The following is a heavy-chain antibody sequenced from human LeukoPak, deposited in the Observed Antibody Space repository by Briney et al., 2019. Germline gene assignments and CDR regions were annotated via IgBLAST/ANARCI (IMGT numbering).Heavy chain of an antibody. CDR2: IYYSGST. CDR3: ARGHSSSWQRGYYYGMDV. D-gene: IGHD6-13*01. J-gene: IGHJ6*02. V-gene: IGHV4-59*01. CDR1: GGSISSYY. Sequence: VKPSETLSLTCTVSGGSISSYYWSWIRQPPGKGLEWIGYIYYSGSTNYNPSLKSRVTIPVDTSKNQFSLKLSSVTAADTAVYYCARGHSSSWQRGYYYGMDVWGQGTTVTVSS.